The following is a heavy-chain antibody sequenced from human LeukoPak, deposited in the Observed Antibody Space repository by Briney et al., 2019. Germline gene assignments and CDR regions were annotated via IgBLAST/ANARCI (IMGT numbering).Heavy chain of an antibody. CDR1: GFTFSDYY. CDR3: ARGLYSGYDY. D-gene: IGHD5-12*01. Sequence: PGGSLRLSCAASGFTFSDYYMSWIRQAPGKGLEWVSYISSSSSYTNYADSVKGRFAISRDNAKNSLYLQMNSLRVEDTAVYYCARGLYSGYDYWGQGTLVTVSS. J-gene: IGHJ4*02. V-gene: IGHV3-11*05. CDR2: ISSSSSYT.